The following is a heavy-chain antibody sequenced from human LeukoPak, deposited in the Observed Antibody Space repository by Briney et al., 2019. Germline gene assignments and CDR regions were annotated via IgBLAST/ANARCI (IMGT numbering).Heavy chain of an antibody. Sequence: SETLSLTCAVSGYSISSGYYWGWIRQPPGKGLEWIGSIYHSGSTYYNPSLKSRVTISVDTPKNQFSLKLSSVTAADTAVYYCAKSTRHFWSGFVPDAFDIWGQGTMVTVSS. D-gene: IGHD3-3*02. V-gene: IGHV4-38-2*01. CDR1: GYSISSGYY. CDR3: AKSTRHFWSGFVPDAFDI. CDR2: IYHSGST. J-gene: IGHJ3*02.